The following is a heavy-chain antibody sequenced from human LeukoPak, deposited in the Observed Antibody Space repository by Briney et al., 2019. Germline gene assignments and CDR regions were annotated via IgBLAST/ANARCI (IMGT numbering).Heavy chain of an antibody. CDR1: GYTFTSYG. V-gene: IGHV1-18*01. Sequence: GSVKVSCKASGYTFTSYGISWVRQAPGQGLEWMGWISAYNGNTNYAQKLQGRVTMTTDTSTSTAYMELRSLRSDDTAVYYCARDSAFYGYTKDGMDVWGQGTLVTVSS. D-gene: IGHD5/OR15-5a*01. CDR2: ISAYNGNT. CDR3: ARDSAFYGYTKDGMDV. J-gene: IGHJ6*02.